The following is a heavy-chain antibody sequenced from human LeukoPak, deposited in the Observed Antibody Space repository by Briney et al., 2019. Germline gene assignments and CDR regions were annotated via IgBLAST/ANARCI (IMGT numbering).Heavy chain of an antibody. CDR2: VFVDGST. V-gene: IGHV4-61*02. Sequence: SQTLSLTCTVSGGSISSRDFYWTWIRQAAGKELEWIGRVFVDGSTNYNPSLKSRLTIPIDTSKNQFSLKLRSVTAADTAVYYCARADMTHTWWFDIWGQGTLVTVSS. J-gene: IGHJ5*02. CDR3: ARADMTHTWWFDI. CDR1: GGSISSRDFY. D-gene: IGHD2/OR15-2a*01.